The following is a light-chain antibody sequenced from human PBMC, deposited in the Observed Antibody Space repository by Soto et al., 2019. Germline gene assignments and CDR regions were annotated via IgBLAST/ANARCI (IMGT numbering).Light chain of an antibody. CDR2: SAS. V-gene: IGKV1-6*01. J-gene: IGKJ2*01. Sequence: AIQMTQSPSSLSASVGDRVTITCRASQAISNDIGWYQQRPGKAPKLLMYSASTLHTDVPSRFSGSGFGSDFTLTISSLQPEDFATYYCLQDYSYPSTFGQGTKLEIK. CDR1: QAISND. CDR3: LQDYSYPST.